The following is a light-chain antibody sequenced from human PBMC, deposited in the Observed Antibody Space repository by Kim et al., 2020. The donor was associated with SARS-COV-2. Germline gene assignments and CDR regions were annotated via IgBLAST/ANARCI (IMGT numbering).Light chain of an antibody. CDR2: QDN. CDR1: ELGDKY. CDR3: QAWDTNTKYV. Sequence: SYELTQPPSVSVSPGQTASITCSGDELGDKYASWYQQRPGQSPVLVMYQDNKRPSGIPERFSGSNSGNTATLTSSGTQAMDEADYYCQAWDTNTKYVFGTGTKVTVL. J-gene: IGLJ1*01. V-gene: IGLV3-1*01.